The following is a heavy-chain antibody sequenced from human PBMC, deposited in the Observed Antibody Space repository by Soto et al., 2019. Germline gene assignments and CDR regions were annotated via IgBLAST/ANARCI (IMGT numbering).Heavy chain of an antibody. D-gene: IGHD3-22*01. CDR3: AKDVGSCYYNGFDF. Sequence: EVQLVESGGGLVQPGRSLRLSCAASGFTFVDYAMHWVRQAPGKGLEWVSGITWNSGNIGYADSVKGRVTISRDNAKTSLYLQMNSLRAEDTALYYCAKDVGSCYYNGFDFWGQGTLVTVSS. J-gene: IGHJ4*02. CDR2: ITWNSGNI. CDR1: GFTFVDYA. V-gene: IGHV3-9*01.